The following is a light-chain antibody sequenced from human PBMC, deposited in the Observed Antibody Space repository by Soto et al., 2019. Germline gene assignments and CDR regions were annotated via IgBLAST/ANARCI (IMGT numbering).Light chain of an antibody. V-gene: IGKV3-20*01. CDR3: QQYGSSPPYT. CDR2: GAS. Sequence: EIVLTQSPRTLSLSPGERATLSCRANQSVSSAYLAWYQQKPGQAPRLLISGASIRATGIPERFSGSGSGTDFTLTISRLEPEDSAVYYCQQYGSSPPYTFGQGTKLEIK. CDR1: QSVSSAY. J-gene: IGKJ2*01.